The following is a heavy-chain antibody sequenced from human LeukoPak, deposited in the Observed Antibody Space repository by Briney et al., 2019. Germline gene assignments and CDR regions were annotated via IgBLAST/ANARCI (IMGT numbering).Heavy chain of an antibody. V-gene: IGHV1-2*02. CDR1: GYTFTGYY. D-gene: IGHD3-16*01. CDR2: INPNSGGT. CDR3: ARVLNYDYVWGSSPSGFFDP. Sequence: GASVKVSCKASGYTFTGYYMHWVRQAPGQGLEWMGWINPNSGGTNYAQKFQGRVTMTRDTSISTAYMELSRLRSDDTAVYYCARVLNYDYVWGSSPSGFFDPWGQGTLVTVSS. J-gene: IGHJ5*02.